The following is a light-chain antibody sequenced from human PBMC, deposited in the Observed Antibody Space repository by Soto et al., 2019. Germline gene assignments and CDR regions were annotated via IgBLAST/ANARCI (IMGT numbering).Light chain of an antibody. J-gene: IGKJ1*01. Sequence: DILMTQSPSTLSASVGDRDTITCRASQTISSWVAWYQQKPGRAPKLLIYKASSLETGVPSRFSGSGSGTDFTLTISSLQAEDVAVYYCQQYYSTPRTFGQGTKVDIK. CDR3: QQYYSTPRT. CDR2: KAS. V-gene: IGKV1-5*03. CDR1: QTISSW.